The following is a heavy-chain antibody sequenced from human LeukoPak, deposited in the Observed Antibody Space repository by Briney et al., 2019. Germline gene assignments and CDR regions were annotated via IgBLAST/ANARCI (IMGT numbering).Heavy chain of an antibody. Sequence: GGSLRLSCSSSGFTFGDYAMSWFRQAPGKGLEWVSTISGSSEGTYYADSVKGRFTNSRDSSKDTVYLQMDSLRAEDAAVYYCAKGSDYNLYFDHWGQGALVTVSS. V-gene: IGHV3-23*01. J-gene: IGHJ5*02. CDR2: ISGSSEGT. CDR3: AKGSDYNLYFDH. D-gene: IGHD1-26*01. CDR1: GFTFGDYA.